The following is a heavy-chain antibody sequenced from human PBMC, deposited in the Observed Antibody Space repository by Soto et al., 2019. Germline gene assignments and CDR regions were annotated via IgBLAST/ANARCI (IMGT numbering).Heavy chain of an antibody. D-gene: IGHD3-3*02. CDR1: GGSISSGGYY. CDR2: IYYSGST. V-gene: IGHV4-31*03. Sequence: SSETLSLTCTVSGGSISSGGYYWSWIRQHPGKGLEWIGYIYYSGSTYYNPSLKSRVTISVDTSKNQFSLKLSSVTAADTAVYYCAREVPVSAASMGPVDYWGQGTLVTVAS. J-gene: IGHJ4*02. CDR3: AREVPVSAASMGPVDY.